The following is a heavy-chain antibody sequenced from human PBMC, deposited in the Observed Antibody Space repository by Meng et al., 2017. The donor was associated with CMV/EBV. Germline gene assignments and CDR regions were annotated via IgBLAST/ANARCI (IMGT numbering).Heavy chain of an antibody. CDR3: ARIAAAGRFDY. J-gene: IGHJ4*02. CDR2: IYWDDDK. D-gene: IGHD6-13*01. V-gene: IGHV2-5*02. CDR1: GLSLSTSGVG. Sequence: ITLKGFGLPLVKPTQTSTLTCIFPGLSLSTSGVGVGWIRQPPGKALEWLALIYWDDDKRYSPSLKSRLTITKDTSKNQVVLTMTNMDPVDTATYYCARIAAAGRFDYWGQGTLVNVSS.